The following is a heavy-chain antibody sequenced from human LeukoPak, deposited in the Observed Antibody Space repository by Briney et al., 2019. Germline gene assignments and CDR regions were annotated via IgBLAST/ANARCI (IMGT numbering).Heavy chain of an antibody. CDR1: GYTFTIYG. D-gene: IGHD6-13*01. Sequence: ASVKVSCKASGYTFTIYGISWVRQAPGQGLEWMGWTSAYNGNTNYAQKLQGRVTMPTDTSTSTAYMGLRRLGSDDTAVYYCARGSDSSSWYTPNNWFDPWGQGTLVTVSS. J-gene: IGHJ5*02. CDR3: ARGSDSSSWYTPNNWFDP. V-gene: IGHV1-18*01. CDR2: TSAYNGNT.